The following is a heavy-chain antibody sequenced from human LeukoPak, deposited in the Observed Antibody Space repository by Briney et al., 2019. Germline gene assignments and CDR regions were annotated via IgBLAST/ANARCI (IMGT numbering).Heavy chain of an antibody. Sequence: ASVKVSCKASGYTFTGYYMHWVRQAPGQGLEWMGWINPNSGGTNYAQKFQGRVTMTRDTSISTAYMELSRLRSDDTAVYYCARVPQLVRYFDYWGPGTLVTVSS. CDR1: GYTFTGYY. CDR3: ARVPQLVRYFDY. CDR2: INPNSGGT. J-gene: IGHJ4*02. D-gene: IGHD6-13*01. V-gene: IGHV1-2*02.